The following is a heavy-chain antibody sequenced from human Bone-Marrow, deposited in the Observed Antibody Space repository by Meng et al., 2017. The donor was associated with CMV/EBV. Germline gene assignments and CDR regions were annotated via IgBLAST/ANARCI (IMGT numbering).Heavy chain of an antibody. D-gene: IGHD6-19*01. CDR2: IYYSGST. CDR3: ARHAGYSSGWYVSYFDY. J-gene: IGHJ4*02. CDR1: ISSSSYD. Sequence: ISSSSYDWGWIRQPPGKGLEWIGSIYYSGSTYYNPSLKSRVTISVDTSKNQFSLKLSSVTAADTAVYYCARHAGYSSGWYVSYFDYWGQGTLVTVSS. V-gene: IGHV4-39*01.